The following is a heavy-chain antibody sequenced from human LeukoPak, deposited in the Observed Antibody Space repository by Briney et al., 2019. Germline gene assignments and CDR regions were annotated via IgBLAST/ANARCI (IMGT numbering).Heavy chain of an antibody. V-gene: IGHV3-21*04. J-gene: IGHJ6*02. Sequence: GGSLRLSCAASGFTFSSYSMNWVRQAPGKGLEWVSSISSSSSYIYYADSVKGRFTISRDNAKNSLYLQMNSLRAEDTAVYYCARAIRRDGMDVWGQGTTVTVSS. CDR1: GFTFSSYS. D-gene: IGHD3-9*01. CDR3: ARAIRRDGMDV. CDR2: ISSSSSYI.